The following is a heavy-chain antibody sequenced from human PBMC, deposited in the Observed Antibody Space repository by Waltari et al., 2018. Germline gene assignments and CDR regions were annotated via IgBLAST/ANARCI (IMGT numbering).Heavy chain of an antibody. CDR1: GFSFSDSY. Sequence: EVRLVESGGDLVQPGGSLTLSCAASGFSFSDSYLHWVRQVPGRGRVWVERIYGYGRFVGYAESVKGRFTISRDNDKNMLYLEMNSLRVEDTAHYYCAGTVYQSMDVWGQGTAVTVSS. CDR2: IYGYGRFV. V-gene: IGHV3-74*01. J-gene: IGHJ6*02. CDR3: AGTVYQSMDV.